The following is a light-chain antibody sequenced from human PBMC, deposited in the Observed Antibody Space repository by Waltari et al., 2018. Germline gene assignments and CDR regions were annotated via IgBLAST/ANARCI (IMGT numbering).Light chain of an antibody. CDR2: GVN. CDR3: QSYDTSLGVV. Sequence: QSVLTQPPSVSGAPGPRVTISCTGSWSNIGAGYDVNWYQQLPGKAPTLLIYGVNTRPPGVPDRFFGSKSGSSASLAIPGLQPEDEADYYCQSYDTSLGVVFGGGTKVTVL. CDR1: WSNIGAGYD. J-gene: IGLJ2*01. V-gene: IGLV1-40*01.